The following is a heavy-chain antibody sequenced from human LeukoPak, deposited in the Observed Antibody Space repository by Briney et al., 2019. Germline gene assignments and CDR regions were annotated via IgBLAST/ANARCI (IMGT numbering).Heavy chain of an antibody. D-gene: IGHD6-19*01. J-gene: IGHJ5*02. CDR2: IIPILGMA. CDR3: ARDRYSSGSFTTWFDP. V-gene: IGHV1-69*04. CDR1: GGTFISYA. Sequence: ASVKVSCKASGGTFISYAISWVRQAPGQGREWMGRIIPILGMANYAQKFQGRVTITADKSTSTAYMELSSLRSEDTAVYYCARDRYSSGSFTTWFDPWGQGTLVTVSS.